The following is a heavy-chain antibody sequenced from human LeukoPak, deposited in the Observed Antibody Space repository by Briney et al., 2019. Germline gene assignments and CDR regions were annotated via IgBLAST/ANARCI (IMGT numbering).Heavy chain of an antibody. V-gene: IGHV1-24*01. Sequence: GASVKVSCTASGYTFSSFALPWVRQAPGKGLEWMGGFDPEDGETIYAQKFQGRVTMTEDRSTYTAYMYLKSQRSEDKAVYYCYRARENDDGGYYPIWGQGTLVTVSS. D-gene: IGHD3-22*01. CDR2: FDPEDGET. CDR1: GYTFSSFA. CDR3: YRARENDDGGYYPI. J-gene: IGHJ4*02.